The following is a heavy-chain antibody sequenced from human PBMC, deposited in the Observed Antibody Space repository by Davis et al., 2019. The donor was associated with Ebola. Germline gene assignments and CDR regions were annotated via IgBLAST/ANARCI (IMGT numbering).Heavy chain of an antibody. J-gene: IGHJ6*02. V-gene: IGHV1-46*01. Sequence: AASVKVSCKASGYSFTSYYMHWVRQAPGQGLEWMGLINPSAGSTSYAQKFQGRATMTRDTSTRTVYMELSSLRSEDTAVYYCARGGIAVADSYGMDVWGQGTTVTVSS. D-gene: IGHD6-19*01. CDR2: INPSAGST. CDR3: ARGGIAVADSYGMDV. CDR1: GYSFTSYY.